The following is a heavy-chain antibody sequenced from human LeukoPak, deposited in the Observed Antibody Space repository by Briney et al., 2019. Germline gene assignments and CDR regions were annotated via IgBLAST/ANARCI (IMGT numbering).Heavy chain of an antibody. J-gene: IGHJ4*02. D-gene: IGHD2-2*01. V-gene: IGHV3-23*01. Sequence: GGSLRLSCAASGFTFSNYAMIWVRQAPGKGLQWVSTISGSGGGTFYADSVKGRFTISRDNSKNTLYLQMNSLRAEDTAVYYCAKDQGDIVVVPAATAVSAFDYWGQGTLVTVSS. CDR3: AKDQGDIVVVPAATAVSAFDY. CDR1: GFTFSNYA. CDR2: ISGSGGGT.